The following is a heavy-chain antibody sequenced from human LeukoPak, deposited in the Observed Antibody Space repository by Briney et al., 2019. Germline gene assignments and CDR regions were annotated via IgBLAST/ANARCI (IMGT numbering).Heavy chain of an antibody. CDR3: ARHVEFCSSTSCYFFDY. V-gene: IGHV4-38-2*01. J-gene: IGHJ4*02. CDR2: IYHSGST. D-gene: IGHD2-2*01. CDR1: GYSISSGYY. Sequence: SETLSLTCAVSGYSISSGYYWGWIRQPPAKGLEWFGSIYHSGSTYYNPSLKSRVTISVDTSKNQFSLKLSSVTAADTAVYYCARHVEFCSSTSCYFFDYWGQGTLVTVSS.